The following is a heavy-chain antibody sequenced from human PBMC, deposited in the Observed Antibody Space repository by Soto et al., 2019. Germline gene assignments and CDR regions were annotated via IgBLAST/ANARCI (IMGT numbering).Heavy chain of an antibody. CDR1: GGSISSGGYY. CDR2: IYYSGST. Sequence: QVQLQESGPGLVKPSQTQSVTCTVSGGSISSGGYYWSWIRQHPGKGLEWIGYIYYSGSTYYNPSLKSRVTISVDTSKNQFSLKLSSVTAADTAVYYCARGIPELLLEWSVFDYWGQGTLVTVSS. CDR3: ARGIPELLLEWSVFDY. D-gene: IGHD3-3*01. V-gene: IGHV4-31*03. J-gene: IGHJ4*02.